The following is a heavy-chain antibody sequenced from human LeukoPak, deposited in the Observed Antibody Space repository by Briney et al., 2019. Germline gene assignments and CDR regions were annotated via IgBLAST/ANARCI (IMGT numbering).Heavy chain of an antibody. CDR3: ARDKGLYYFDY. J-gene: IGHJ4*02. CDR2: IYYSGST. V-gene: IGHV4-59*01. Sequence: PSETLSLTCTVSGGSISSYYWSWIRQPPGKGXEWIGYIYYSGSTNYNPSLKSRVTISVDTSKNQFSLKLSSVTAADTAVYYCARDKGLYYFDYWGQGTLVTVSS. CDR1: GGSISSYY.